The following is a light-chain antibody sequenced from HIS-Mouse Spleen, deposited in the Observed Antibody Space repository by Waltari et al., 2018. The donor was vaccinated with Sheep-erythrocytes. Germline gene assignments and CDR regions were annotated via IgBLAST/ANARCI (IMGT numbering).Light chain of an antibody. Sequence: DIVMTQSPDSLAVSLGERATINCKSSQSVLYSSNNKNYLAWYQRKPGQPPKLLIYWASARESGVPDRFSGSGSGTDFTLTISSLQAEDVAVYYGQQYYSTLTFGGGTKVEIK. J-gene: IGKJ4*01. CDR2: WAS. V-gene: IGKV4-1*01. CDR3: QQYYSTLT. CDR1: QSVLYSSNNKNY.